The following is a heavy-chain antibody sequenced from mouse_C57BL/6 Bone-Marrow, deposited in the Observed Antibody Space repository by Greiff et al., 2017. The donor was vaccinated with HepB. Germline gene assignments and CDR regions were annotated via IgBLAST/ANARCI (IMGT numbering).Heavy chain of an antibody. J-gene: IGHJ1*03. CDR3: ARHEVGDYYYGSRWYFDV. Sequence: QVQLQQSGAELVKPGASVKLSCKASGYTFTEYTIHWVKQRSGQGLEWIGWFYPGSGSIKYNEKFKDKATLTADKSSSTVYMELSRLTSEDSAVYFCARHEVGDYYYGSRWYFDVWGTGTTVTVSS. CDR2: FYPGSGSI. V-gene: IGHV1-62-2*01. D-gene: IGHD1-1*01. CDR1: GYTFTEYT.